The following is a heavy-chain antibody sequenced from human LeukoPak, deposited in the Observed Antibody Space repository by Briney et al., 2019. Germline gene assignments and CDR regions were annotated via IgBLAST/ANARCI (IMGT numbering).Heavy chain of an antibody. CDR3: ASDYYYDSSGYVRDY. V-gene: IGHV3-11*04. CDR2: ISSSGSTI. Sequence: WGSLRLSCAASGFTFSDYYMSWIRQAPGKGLEWVSYISSSGSTIYYADSVKGRFTISRDNAKNSLYLQMNSLRAEDTAVYYCASDYYYDSSGYVRDYWGQGTLVTVSS. D-gene: IGHD3-22*01. CDR1: GFTFSDYY. J-gene: IGHJ4*02.